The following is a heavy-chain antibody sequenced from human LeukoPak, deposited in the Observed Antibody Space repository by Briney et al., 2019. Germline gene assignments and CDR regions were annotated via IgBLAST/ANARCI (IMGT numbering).Heavy chain of an antibody. J-gene: IGHJ4*02. D-gene: IGHD5-24*01. CDR1: GYTFTSYD. CDR2: MNPNSGNT. CDR3: ARGRWLHSPHDY. V-gene: IGHV1-8*01. Sequence: ASVKVSCKASGYTFTSYDINWVRQATGQGLEWMGWMNPNSGNTGYAQKFQGRVTMTRNTSISTAYMELSSLRSEDTAVYYCARGRWLHSPHDYWGQGTLVTVSS.